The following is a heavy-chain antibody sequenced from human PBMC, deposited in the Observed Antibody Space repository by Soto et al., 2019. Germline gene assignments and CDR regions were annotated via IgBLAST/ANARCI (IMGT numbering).Heavy chain of an antibody. V-gene: IGHV4-59*08. J-gene: IGHJ6*03. D-gene: IGHD7-27*01. Sequence: SETLSLTCTVSGGSISSYYWSWIRQPPGKGLEWIGYIYYSGSTNYNPSLKSRVTISVDTSKNQFSLKLSSVTAADTAVYYCARHKAGDMRYYYYMDVWGKGTTVTVSS. CDR1: GGSISSYY. CDR3: ARHKAGDMRYYYYMDV. CDR2: IYYSGST.